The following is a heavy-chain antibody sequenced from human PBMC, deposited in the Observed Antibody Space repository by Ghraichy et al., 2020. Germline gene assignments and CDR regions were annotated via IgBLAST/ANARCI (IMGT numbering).Heavy chain of an antibody. Sequence: GGSLRLSCVGSGFDCSLDRMSCVRRAPGKGLEWVSAIYSGGTTDYADSVKGRFTFSRDNSKNTVYLQMNSLRVDDTAVYYCARDLWAFDIWGQGTLVTVSS. CDR2: IYSGGTT. V-gene: IGHV3-53*01. J-gene: IGHJ3*02. D-gene: IGHD2-21*01. CDR1: GFDCSLDR. CDR3: ARDLWAFDI.